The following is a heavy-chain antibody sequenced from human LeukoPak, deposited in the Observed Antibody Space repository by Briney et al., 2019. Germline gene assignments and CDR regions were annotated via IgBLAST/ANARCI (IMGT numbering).Heavy chain of an antibody. J-gene: IGHJ4*02. Sequence: PGGSLRLSCAASGFTFSSYSMNWVRQAPGKGLEWVSSISSSSSYIYYADSVKGRFTISRDNAKNSLYLQMNSLRAEDTALYYCAKDGLWFGELLWYYFDYWGQGTLVTVSS. CDR1: GFTFSSYS. V-gene: IGHV3-21*04. D-gene: IGHD3-10*01. CDR3: AKDGLWFGELLWYYFDY. CDR2: ISSSSSYI.